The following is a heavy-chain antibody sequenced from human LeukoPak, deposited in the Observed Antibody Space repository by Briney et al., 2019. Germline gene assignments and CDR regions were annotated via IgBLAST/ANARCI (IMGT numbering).Heavy chain of an antibody. D-gene: IGHD1-1*01. V-gene: IGHV1-18*01. CDR1: GYTFTSYG. J-gene: IGHJ5*02. CDR3: ARGTNPPNWNDVDDWFDP. Sequence: ASVKVSCKASGYTFTSYGISWVRQAPGQGLEWMGWISAYKGNTNYAQKLQGRVTMTTDTSTSTAYMELRSLRSDDTAVYYCARGTNPPNWNDVDDWFDPWGQGTLVTVSS. CDR2: ISAYKGNT.